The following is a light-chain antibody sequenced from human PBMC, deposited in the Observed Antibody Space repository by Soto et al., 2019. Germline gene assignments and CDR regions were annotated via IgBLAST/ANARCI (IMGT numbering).Light chain of an antibody. CDR2: DVS. V-gene: IGKV1-5*01. J-gene: IGKJ2*01. Sequence: DIQMTQSPSTLSASIGDRVTLTCRASQSLTGRLAWYQQKPGRPPKLLIYDVSILGSGVPSRFSGSESGTDFTLTISSLRPDDFATFYYQQYKVYPYTFGQGTRLDI. CDR3: QQYKVYPYT. CDR1: QSLTGR.